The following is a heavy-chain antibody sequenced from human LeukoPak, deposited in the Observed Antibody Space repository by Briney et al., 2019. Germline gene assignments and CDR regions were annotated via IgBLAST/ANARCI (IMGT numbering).Heavy chain of an antibody. D-gene: IGHD3-10*01. CDR1: GGSVSSNGYF. Sequence: SETLSLTCTVSGGSVSSNGYFWNWIRQPPGKGLEWIGYIYNRGSTNYNPSLKSRVTISVDTSNNQFSLKLSSVTAADTAVYYCARVKGREGSTVIIDYWGQGTLVTVSS. CDR2: IYNRGST. CDR3: ARVKGREGSTVIIDY. V-gene: IGHV4-61*08. J-gene: IGHJ4*02.